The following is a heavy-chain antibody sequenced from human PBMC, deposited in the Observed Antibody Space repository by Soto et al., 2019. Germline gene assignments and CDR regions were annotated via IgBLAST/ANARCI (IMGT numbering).Heavy chain of an antibody. CDR1: GFTFSTYW. D-gene: IGHD6-19*01. Sequence: SVGSLRLSCSASGFTFSTYWMEWVRQAPGKGLLWVSSLNGDASTANYADSVKGRFTISRDNAKNTLYLQMNSLRAEDTAMYYCAVMSSRSDVLDVWGQGTMVTVSS. CDR2: LNGDASTA. J-gene: IGHJ3*01. V-gene: IGHV3-74*01. CDR3: AVMSSRSDVLDV.